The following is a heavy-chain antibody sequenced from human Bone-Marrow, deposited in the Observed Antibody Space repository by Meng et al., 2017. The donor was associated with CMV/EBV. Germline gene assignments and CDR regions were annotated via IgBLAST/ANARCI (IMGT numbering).Heavy chain of an antibody. Sequence: SETLSLTCAVYGGSFSGYYWSWIRQPPGKGLEWIGEINHSGSTNYNPSLKSRVIISVDTSKNQFSLKLSSVTAADTAVYFCARGRFRHTYWGQGTLVTVSS. J-gene: IGHJ4*02. CDR2: INHSGST. V-gene: IGHV4-34*01. CDR3: ARGRFRHTY. CDR1: GGSFSGYY. D-gene: IGHD3-3*01.